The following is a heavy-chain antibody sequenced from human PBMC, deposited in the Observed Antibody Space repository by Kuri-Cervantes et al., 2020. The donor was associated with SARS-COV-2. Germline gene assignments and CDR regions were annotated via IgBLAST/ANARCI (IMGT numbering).Heavy chain of an antibody. CDR2: INHSGST. Sequence: SETLSLTCAVYGGSFSGYYWSWIRQPPGKGLEWIGEINHSGSTNYNPSLKSRVTISVDTSKNQISLKLSSVTAADTAVYYCARTNRGRYYYYYGMDVWGQGTTVTVSS. CDR3: ARTNRGRYYYYYGMDV. V-gene: IGHV4-34*01. J-gene: IGHJ6*02. CDR1: GGSFSGYY. D-gene: IGHD3-10*01.